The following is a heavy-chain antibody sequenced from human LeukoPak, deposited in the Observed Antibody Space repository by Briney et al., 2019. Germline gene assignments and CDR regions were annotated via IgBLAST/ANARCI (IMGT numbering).Heavy chain of an antibody. Sequence: SLRLSCAASGFTFDDYAMHWVRQAPGKGLEWVSGISWNSGSIGYADSVKGRFTISRDNAKNSLYLQMNSLRAEDTALYYCAKDKGAVAGTNFDYWGQGTLVTVSS. CDR3: AKDKGAVAGTNFDY. CDR1: GFTFDDYA. CDR2: ISWNSGSI. J-gene: IGHJ4*02. V-gene: IGHV3-9*01. D-gene: IGHD6-19*01.